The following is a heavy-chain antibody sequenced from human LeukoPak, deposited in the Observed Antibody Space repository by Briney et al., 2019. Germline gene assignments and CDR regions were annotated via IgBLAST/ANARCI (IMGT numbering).Heavy chain of an antibody. Sequence: GGSLRLSCVASGFTFSSYAMSWVRQAPGKGLEWVSAISGSGGSTYYADSVKGRFTISRDNSKNTLYLQMNSLRAEDTAVYYCAVTASGDFWSGYYWGQGTLVTVSS. V-gene: IGHV3-23*01. CDR2: ISGSGGST. J-gene: IGHJ4*02. D-gene: IGHD3-3*01. CDR3: AVTASGDFWSGYY. CDR1: GFTFSSYA.